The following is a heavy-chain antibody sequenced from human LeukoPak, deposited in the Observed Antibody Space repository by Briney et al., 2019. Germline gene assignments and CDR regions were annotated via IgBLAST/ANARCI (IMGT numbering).Heavy chain of an antibody. CDR3: AKDLSDAYCGGDCYSASDY. Sequence: GGSLRLSCAASGFTFSSYGMHWVRQAPGKGLEWVAVISYDGSNKYYADSVKGRFTVSRDNSKNTLYLQMNSLRAEDTAVYYCAKDLSDAYCGGDCYSASDYWGQGTLVTVSS. D-gene: IGHD2-21*02. CDR2: ISYDGSNK. CDR1: GFTFSSYG. V-gene: IGHV3-30*18. J-gene: IGHJ4*02.